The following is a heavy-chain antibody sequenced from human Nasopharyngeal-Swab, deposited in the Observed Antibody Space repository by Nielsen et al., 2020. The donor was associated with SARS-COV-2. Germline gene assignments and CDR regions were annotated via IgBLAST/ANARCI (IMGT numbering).Heavy chain of an antibody. V-gene: IGHV3-48*01. CDR2: ISSSSSTI. J-gene: IGHJ6*03. D-gene: IGHD3-3*01. Sequence: WIRQPPGQGLARVSYISSSSSTIYYADSVKGRFTISRDNAKNPLYLHMNSLRADDTAVYYCASRQNVLRFLEWSSYYYYYYMDVWGKGTTVTVSS. CDR3: ASRQNVLRFLEWSSYYYYYYMDV.